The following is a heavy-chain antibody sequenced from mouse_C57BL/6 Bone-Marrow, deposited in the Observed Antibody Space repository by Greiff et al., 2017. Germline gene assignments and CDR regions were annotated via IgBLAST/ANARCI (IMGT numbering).Heavy chain of an antibody. CDR1: GYTFTSYW. J-gene: IGHJ1*03. Sequence: QVQLKQPGAELVMPGASVKLSCKASGYTFTSYWMHWVKQRPGQGLEWIGEIDPSDSYTNYNQKFKGKSTWTVDKSSSTAYMQLSSLTSEDSAVYYCAREGGIRNWYFDVWGTGTTVTVSS. CDR3: AREGGIRNWYFDV. CDR2: IDPSDSYT. V-gene: IGHV1-69*01.